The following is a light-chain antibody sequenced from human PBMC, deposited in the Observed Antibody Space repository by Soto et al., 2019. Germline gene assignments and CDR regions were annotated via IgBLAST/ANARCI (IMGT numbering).Light chain of an antibody. CDR3: QQYNNWPPIT. V-gene: IGKV3-15*01. CDR2: GAS. Sequence: EIVMTQSPATLSVSPGETATLSCRASQSVSSNLAGYQQKPGQAPRLIIYGASTRATGIPARFSGSGSGTEFTLTISSLQSEDFAVYYCQQYNNWPPITFGQGTRLEIK. CDR1: QSVSSN. J-gene: IGKJ5*01.